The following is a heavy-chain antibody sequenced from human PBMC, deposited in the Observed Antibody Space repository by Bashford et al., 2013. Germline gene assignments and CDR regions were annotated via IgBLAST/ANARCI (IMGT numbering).Heavy chain of an antibody. D-gene: IGHD1-26*01. J-gene: IGHJ4*02. V-gene: IGHV4-34*01. CDR3: ARGQSGAPAPSQFGRNFDY. CDR1: GGSFSGYY. Sequence: SETLSLTCAVYGGSFSGYYWSWIRQPPGKGLEWIGEINHSGSTNYNPSLKSRVTISVDTSKNQFSLKLSSVTAADTAVYYCARGQSGAPAPSQFGRNFDYWGQGTLVTVSS. CDR2: INHSGST.